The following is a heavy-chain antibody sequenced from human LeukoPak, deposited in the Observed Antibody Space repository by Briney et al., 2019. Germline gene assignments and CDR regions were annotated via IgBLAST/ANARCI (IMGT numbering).Heavy chain of an antibody. J-gene: IGHJ3*02. V-gene: IGHV5-51*01. Sequence: GESLKISCKGSGYSFTSYWIGWVRQMPGKGLEWMGIIYPGDSDTRYSPSFQGQVTISADKSISTAYLQWSSLKASDTAMYYCGSPRGSDYDFWRGYYSLRAFYIWGQGTMVTVSS. CDR2: IYPGDSDT. D-gene: IGHD3-3*01. CDR1: GYSFTSYW. CDR3: GSPRGSDYDFWRGYYSLRAFYI.